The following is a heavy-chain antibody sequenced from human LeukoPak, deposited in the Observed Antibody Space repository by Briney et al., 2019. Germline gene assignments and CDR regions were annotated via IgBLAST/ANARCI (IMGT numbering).Heavy chain of an antibody. CDR3: ARAHRNDLKVVIVTTDYSQYYMDV. V-gene: IGHV4-34*01. CDR1: GGSFSGYY. D-gene: IGHD2/OR15-2a*01. Sequence: PSETLSLTCGVYGGSFSGYYWTWIRQPPGKGLEWIGEINHSGSATHNPSLQSRVTISLDTSKNHFSLKLSSVTAADTAVYYCARAHRNDLKVVIVTTDYSQYYMDVWGKGTTVTVSS. J-gene: IGHJ6*03. CDR2: INHSGSA.